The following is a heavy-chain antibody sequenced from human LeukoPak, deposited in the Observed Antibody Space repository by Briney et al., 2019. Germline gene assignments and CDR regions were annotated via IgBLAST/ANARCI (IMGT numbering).Heavy chain of an antibody. V-gene: IGHV3-53*01. Sequence: GGSLRLSCAASGFSVGNNYMSWVRQAPGKGLEWVSVIYSGGSTNYADSVKGRFTISRDNSKNTLYLQMNSLRAEDTAVYYCAKGIYSSGWSYFDYWGHGTLVTVSS. D-gene: IGHD6-19*01. CDR1: GFSVGNNY. J-gene: IGHJ4*01. CDR3: AKGIYSSGWSYFDY. CDR2: IYSGGST.